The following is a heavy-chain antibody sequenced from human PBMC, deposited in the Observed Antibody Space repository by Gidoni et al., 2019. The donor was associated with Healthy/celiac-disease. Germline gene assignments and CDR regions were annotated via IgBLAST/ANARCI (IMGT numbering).Heavy chain of an antibody. Sequence: QLQLQESGSGLVKPSQTLSRTCAVSGGSISSGGYSWSWIRQPPGKGLEWLGYIYHSGSTYYNPSLKSRVTISVDRSKNQFSLKLSSVTAADTAVYYCARDVVGDRNWYFDLWGRGTLVTVSS. CDR1: GGSISSGGYS. V-gene: IGHV4-30-2*01. CDR2: IYHSGST. J-gene: IGHJ2*01. CDR3: ARDVVGDRNWYFDL. D-gene: IGHD4-17*01.